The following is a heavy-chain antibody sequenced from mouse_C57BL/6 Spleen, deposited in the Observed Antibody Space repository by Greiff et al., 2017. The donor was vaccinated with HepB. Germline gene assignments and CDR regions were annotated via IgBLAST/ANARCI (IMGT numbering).Heavy chain of an antibody. D-gene: IGHD1-2*01. CDR3: ARRDYGRGYFDV. V-gene: IGHV1-69*01. CDR2: IDPSDSYT. CDR1: GYTFTSYW. J-gene: IGHJ1*03. Sequence: QVQLQQSGAELVMPGASVKLSCKASGYTFTSYWMHWVKQRPGQGLEWIGEIDPSDSYTNYNQKFKGKSTLTVDKSSSTAYMQLSSLTSEDSAVYYCARRDYGRGYFDVWGTGTTVTVSS.